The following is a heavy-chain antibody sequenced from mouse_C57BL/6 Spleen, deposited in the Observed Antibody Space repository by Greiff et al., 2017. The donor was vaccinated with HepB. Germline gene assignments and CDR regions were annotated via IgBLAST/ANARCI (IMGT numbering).Heavy chain of an antibody. V-gene: IGHV14-4*01. CDR2: IDPENGDT. D-gene: IGHD2-1*01. CDR3: TNYGNYGYFDV. J-gene: IGHJ1*03. CDR1: GFNIKDDY. Sequence: VQLKQSGAELVRPGASVKLSCTASGFNIKDDYMHWVKQRPEQGLEWIGWIDPENGDTDYASKFQGKATITADTSSNTAYLQLSSLTSEDTAVYYCTNYGNYGYFDVWGTGTTVTVSS.